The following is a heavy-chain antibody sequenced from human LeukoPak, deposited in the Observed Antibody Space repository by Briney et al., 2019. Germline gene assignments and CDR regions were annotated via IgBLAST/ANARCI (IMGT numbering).Heavy chain of an antibody. Sequence: PGGSLRLSCAASGLTFSTYSMNWVRQAPGKGLEWVSSISSSSYIYYADSVKGRFTISRDNAKNSLYLQMNSLRAEDTAVYYCARDSSSSTDDYWGQGTLVTVSS. J-gene: IGHJ4*02. CDR1: GLTFSTYS. CDR3: ARDSSSSTDDY. CDR2: ISSSSYI. D-gene: IGHD6-6*01. V-gene: IGHV3-21*01.